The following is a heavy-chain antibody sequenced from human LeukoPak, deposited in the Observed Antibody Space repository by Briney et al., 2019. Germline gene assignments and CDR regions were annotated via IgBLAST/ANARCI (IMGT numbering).Heavy chain of an antibody. CDR3: TTEKDY. Sequence: GGSLRLSCAASGFTFSSYWMNWVRQAPGKGLEWVGRIRSKTDGETTDYAAPVKGRFSISRDDSKNTVYLQMNSLKTEDAAVYYCTTEKDYWGQGTLVTVSS. J-gene: IGHJ4*02. CDR1: GFTFSSYW. V-gene: IGHV3-15*07. CDR2: IRSKTDGETT.